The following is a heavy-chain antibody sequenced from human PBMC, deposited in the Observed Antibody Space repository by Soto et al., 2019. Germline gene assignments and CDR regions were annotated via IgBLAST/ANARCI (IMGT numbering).Heavy chain of an antibody. CDR1: GFTFSSYA. CDR2: ISGSGGST. Sequence: GGSLRLSCAASGFTFSSYAMSWVRQAPGKGLEWVSAISGSGGSTYYADSVKGRFTISRDNSKNTLYLQMNSLRAEDTAVYYCAKVHYDSSGYFIPSYYFDYWGQGTLVTVSS. V-gene: IGHV3-23*01. D-gene: IGHD3-22*01. CDR3: AKVHYDSSGYFIPSYYFDY. J-gene: IGHJ4*02.